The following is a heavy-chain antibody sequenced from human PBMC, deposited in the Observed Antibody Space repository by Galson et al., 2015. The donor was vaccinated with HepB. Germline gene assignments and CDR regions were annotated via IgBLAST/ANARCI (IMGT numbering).Heavy chain of an antibody. V-gene: IGHV3-23*01. CDR1: GCTFSSYA. Sequence: SLRLSCAASGCTFSSYAMSWVRQAPGKGLAWVSAISGSGGTTYSADSVKGRFTISRDNSKNTLYLQMNSLRAEDTAVYYCAKGKQWLVSYYFDYWGQGTLVTVSS. CDR2: ISGSGGTT. D-gene: IGHD6-19*01. J-gene: IGHJ4*02. CDR3: AKGKQWLVSYYFDY.